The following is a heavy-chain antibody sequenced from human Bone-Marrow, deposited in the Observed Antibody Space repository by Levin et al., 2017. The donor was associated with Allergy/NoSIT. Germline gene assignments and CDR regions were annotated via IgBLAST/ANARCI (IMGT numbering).Heavy chain of an antibody. CDR2: VSWDGGST. CDR1: GFSFDDYA. CDR3: ARAMEASSLFDS. Sequence: GGSLRLSCVASGFSFDDYAMHWVRQAPGKGLEWVSLVSWDGGSTYYADSVKGRFTISRDNSKNSLYLHMNSLRPEDTALYYCARAMEASSLFDSWGQGTLVTVSS. D-gene: IGHD6-6*01. V-gene: IGHV3-43D*03. J-gene: IGHJ4*02.